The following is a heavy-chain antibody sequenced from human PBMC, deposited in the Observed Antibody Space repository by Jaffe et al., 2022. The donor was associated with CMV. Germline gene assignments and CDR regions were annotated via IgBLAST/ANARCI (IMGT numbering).Heavy chain of an antibody. V-gene: IGHV3-48*03. CDR2: ISSSGSTI. CDR1: GFTFSSYE. J-gene: IGHJ4*02. D-gene: IGHD3-22*01. CDR3: ARESGDSSGFDY. Sequence: EVQLVESGGGLVQPGGSLRLSCAASGFTFSSYEMNWVRQAPGKGLEWVSYISSSGSTIYYADSVKGRFTISRDNAKNSLYLQMNSLRAEDTAVYYCARESGDSSGFDYWGQGTLVTVSS.